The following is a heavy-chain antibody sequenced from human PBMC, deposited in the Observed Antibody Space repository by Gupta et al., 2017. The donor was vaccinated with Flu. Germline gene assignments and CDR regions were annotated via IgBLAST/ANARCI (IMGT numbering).Heavy chain of an antibody. V-gene: IGHV3-23*01. D-gene: IGHD6-13*01. J-gene: IGHJ4*02. CDR2: ISGSGGST. Sequence: EVQLLESGGGLVQPGGSLSLSCAASGFTFSSYAMSWVRQAPGKGLEWVSAISGSGGSTYYADSVKGRFTISRDNSKNTLYLQMNSLRAEDTAVYYCAKGTYSSSWYYYWGQGTLVTVSS. CDR3: AKGTYSSSWYYY. CDR1: GFTFSSYA.